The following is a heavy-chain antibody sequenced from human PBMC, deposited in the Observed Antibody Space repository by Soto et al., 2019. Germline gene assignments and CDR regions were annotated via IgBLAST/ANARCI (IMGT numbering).Heavy chain of an antibody. CDR2: ISSSSSYI. V-gene: IGHV3-21*01. Sequence: GGSLRLSCAASGFTFSSYSMNWVHQAPGKGLEWVSSISSSSSYIYYADSVKGRFTISRDNAKNSLYLQMNSLRAEDTAVYYCARDLGYYDSSGRRSAFDIWGQGTMVTVSS. CDR3: ARDLGYYDSSGRRSAFDI. D-gene: IGHD3-22*01. CDR1: GFTFSSYS. J-gene: IGHJ3*02.